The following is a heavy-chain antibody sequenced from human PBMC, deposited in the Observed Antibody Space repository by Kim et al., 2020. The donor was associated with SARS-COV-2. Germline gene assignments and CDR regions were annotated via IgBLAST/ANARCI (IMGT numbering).Heavy chain of an antibody. CDR3: ARVSLRYVDWLPLGY. CDR2: INPSGGST. D-gene: IGHD3-9*01. V-gene: IGHV1-46*01. J-gene: IGHJ4*02. Sequence: ASVKVSCKASGYTFTSYYMHWVRQAPGQGLEWMGIINPSGGSTSYAQKFQGRVTMTRDTSTSTVYMELSSLRSEDTAVYYCARVSLRYVDWLPLGYWGQGALVTVSS. CDR1: GYTFTSYY.